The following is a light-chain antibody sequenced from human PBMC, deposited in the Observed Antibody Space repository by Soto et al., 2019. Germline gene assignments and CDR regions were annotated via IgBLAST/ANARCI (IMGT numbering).Light chain of an antibody. CDR3: QKYDILPIT. Sequence: DIQMTHSPSARFASVVDRVTITFRATQDINIYLNWYQQKPGKAPNLLIYDASNLEIGVPSRFSGSGSGTHFTFTISSLQTEDIGTYYCQKYDILPITFGRGTRLEIK. CDR2: DAS. CDR1: QDINIY. J-gene: IGKJ5*01. V-gene: IGKV1-33*01.